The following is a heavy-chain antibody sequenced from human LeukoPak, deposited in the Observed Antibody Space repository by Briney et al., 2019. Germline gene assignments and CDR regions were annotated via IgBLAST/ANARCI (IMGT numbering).Heavy chain of an antibody. CDR3: ARKASIRGGYH. CDR1: GGSVSSGSYY. D-gene: IGHD2-2*01. CDR2: IYYSGST. Sequence: PSETLSLTCTVSGGSVSSGSYYWSWIRQPPGKGLEWIGYIYYSGSTNYNPSLKSRVTISVDTSKNQFSLKLSSVTAADTAVYYCARKASIRGGYHWGQGTLVTVSS. V-gene: IGHV4-61*01. J-gene: IGHJ5*02.